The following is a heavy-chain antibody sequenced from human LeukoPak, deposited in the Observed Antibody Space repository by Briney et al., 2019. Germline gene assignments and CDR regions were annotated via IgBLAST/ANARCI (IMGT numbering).Heavy chain of an antibody. J-gene: IGHJ4*02. Sequence: PGGSLRLSCAASGFTFSSYAINWVRQAPGKGPEWVSVINDNGGSTFYADSVKGRFTISRDNSRDTVFLQMSGLRVEDTAVYYCARSLKWNLVGFDYWGQGTLVTVSS. CDR3: ARSLKWNLVGFDY. CDR2: INDNGGST. V-gene: IGHV3-23*01. D-gene: IGHD1-1*01. CDR1: GFTFSSYA.